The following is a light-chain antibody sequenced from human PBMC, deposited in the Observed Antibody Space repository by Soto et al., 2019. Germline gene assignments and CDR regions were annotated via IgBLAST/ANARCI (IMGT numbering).Light chain of an antibody. CDR1: QSMSSW. CDR2: IAS. Sequence: DIQMTQSPSTLSASVGDRVTITCRASQSMSSWLAWYQHKPGKAPNILIYIASSLESGVPSRFSGRGSATELTLTVSSLEPDDLATYCCQQYDSYHLTFGGGTKVEFK. J-gene: IGKJ4*01. V-gene: IGKV1-5*03. CDR3: QQYDSYHLT.